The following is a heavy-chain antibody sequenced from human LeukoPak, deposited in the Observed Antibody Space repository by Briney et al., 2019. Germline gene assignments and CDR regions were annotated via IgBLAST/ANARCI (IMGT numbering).Heavy chain of an antibody. D-gene: IGHD3-3*01. J-gene: IGHJ3*01. V-gene: IGHV4-38-2*01. CDR3: ARSYYDFWSGYGAFDV. CDR2: ISHYGST. CDR1: GYSISSGFY. Sequence: SETLSLTCSVSGYSISSGFYWGWIRQPPGKGLEWIGTISHYGSTYYNPSLKSRVTISVDTSKNQFSLKLSSVTAAGTAMYYCARSYYDFWSGYGAFDVWGQGTMVTVSS.